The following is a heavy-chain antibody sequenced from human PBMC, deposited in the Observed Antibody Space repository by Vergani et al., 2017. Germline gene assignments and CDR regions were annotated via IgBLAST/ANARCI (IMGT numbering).Heavy chain of an antibody. CDR2: ISAYNGNT. V-gene: IGHV1-18*01. CDR1: GYTFTSYG. CDR3: ARDWRYYGAGSYIWAP. D-gene: IGHD3-10*01. J-gene: IGHJ5*02. Sequence: QVQLVQSGAEVKKPGASVKVSCKASGYTFTSYGISWVRQAPGQGLEWMGWISAYNGNTNYAQKLQGRVTMTTDTSTSTAYMELRSLRSDDPAVYYCARDWRYYGAGSYIWAPWGQGTLVTVSS.